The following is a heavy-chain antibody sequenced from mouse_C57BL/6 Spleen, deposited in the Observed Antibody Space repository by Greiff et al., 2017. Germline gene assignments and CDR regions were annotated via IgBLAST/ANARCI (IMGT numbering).Heavy chain of an antibody. Sequence: QVQLQQPGAELVKPGASVKMSCKASGYTFTSYWITWVKQRPGQGLVWIGDIYPGSGSTNYNEKFKSKATLTVDTSSSTAYMQLSSLTSEDSAVYYCARENYYGSSIYYAMDYWGQGTSVTVSS. D-gene: IGHD1-1*01. CDR1: GYTFTSYW. V-gene: IGHV1-55*01. J-gene: IGHJ4*01. CDR2: IYPGSGST. CDR3: ARENYYGSSIYYAMDY.